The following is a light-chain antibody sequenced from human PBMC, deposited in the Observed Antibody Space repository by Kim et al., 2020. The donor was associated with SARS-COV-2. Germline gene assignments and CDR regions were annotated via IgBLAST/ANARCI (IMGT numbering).Light chain of an antibody. CDR3: SSYSSSSPHV. Sequence: GRSCTISCAGTSSDVGAYNYVSWYQQHPGKAPKLMIYDVTNRPSGVSNRFSGSKSGNTASLSISGLQAEDEADYYCSSYSSSSPHVFGTGTKVTVL. V-gene: IGLV2-14*03. CDR1: SSDVGAYNY. J-gene: IGLJ1*01. CDR2: DVT.